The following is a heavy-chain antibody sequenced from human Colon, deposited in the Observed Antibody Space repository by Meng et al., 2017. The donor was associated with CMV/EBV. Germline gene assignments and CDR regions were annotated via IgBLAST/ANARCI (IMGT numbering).Heavy chain of an antibody. CDR1: GFSVSGYY. CDR2: IFSDAST. CDR3: AREPDDGEGFDP. J-gene: IGHJ5*02. D-gene: IGHD1-1*01. Sequence: GESLKISCAASGFSVSGYYMSWVRQAPGKGLEWVSVIFSDASTLSIQSVAGRFTVSRVTLRNTVYLQMNSLRVDDTAVYYCAREPDDGEGFDPWGQGALVTVSS. V-gene: IGHV3-53*01.